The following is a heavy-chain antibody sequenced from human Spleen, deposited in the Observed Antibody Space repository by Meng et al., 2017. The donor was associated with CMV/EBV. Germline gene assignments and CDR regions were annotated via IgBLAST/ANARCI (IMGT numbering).Heavy chain of an antibody. D-gene: IGHD3-22*01. Sequence: GESLKISCAVSGFTFSSYSMNWVRQAPGKGLEWVSYISSSSSTIYYADSVKGRFTISRDNAKNSLYLQMNSPRAEDTAVYDCARGNHYDYDSSGDFYWGQGTLVTVSS. CDR1: GFTFSSYS. V-gene: IGHV3-48*04. J-gene: IGHJ4*02. CDR3: ARGNHYDYDSSGDFY. CDR2: ISSSSSTI.